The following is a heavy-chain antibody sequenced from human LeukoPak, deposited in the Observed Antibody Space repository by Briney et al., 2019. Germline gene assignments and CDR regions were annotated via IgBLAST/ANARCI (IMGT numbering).Heavy chain of an antibody. D-gene: IGHD2-21*02. V-gene: IGHV3-48*02. Sequence: GGSLRLSCAASGFIFNYYSMNWVRQAPGKGLEWVSYISSSSSSIYYADSVKGRFTISRENAKNSLYLQMNSLRDEDTAVYYCTKESVTYLDYWGQGTLVTVSS. CDR2: ISSSSSSI. CDR3: TKESVTYLDY. CDR1: GFIFNYYS. J-gene: IGHJ4*02.